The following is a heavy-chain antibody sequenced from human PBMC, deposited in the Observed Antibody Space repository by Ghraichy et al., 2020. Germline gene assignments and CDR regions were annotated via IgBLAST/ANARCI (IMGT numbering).Heavy chain of an antibody. V-gene: IGHV4-34*01. J-gene: IGHJ4*02. Sequence: SETLSLTCAVYGGSFSGYFWSWIRQPPGKGLEWIGDIDHPGSTNYNPSLSSRVSISLDRSKNQLSLKVTSVTAADTAVYFCARDNVALVTVSAASLFDSWGQGTRVTVSS. CDR3: ARDNVALVTVSAASLFDS. CDR1: GGSFSGYF. D-gene: IGHD2-8*02. CDR2: IDHPGST.